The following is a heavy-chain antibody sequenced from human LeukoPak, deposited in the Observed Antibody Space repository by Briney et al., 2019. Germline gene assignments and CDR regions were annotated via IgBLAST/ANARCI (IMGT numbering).Heavy chain of an antibody. V-gene: IGHV3-30*02. CDR3: AKGSLWSGWYPTPFDY. J-gene: IGHJ4*02. D-gene: IGHD6-19*01. CDR2: IRYDGTSE. Sequence: QSGGSLRLSCGASGFTFNNYGMLWVRQAPGKGLDWVAFIRYDGTSEYYADSVKGRFTISRDNSKNTLYLQMNSLRAEDTAVYYCAKGSLWSGWYPTPFDYWGQGTLVTVSS. CDR1: GFTFNNYG.